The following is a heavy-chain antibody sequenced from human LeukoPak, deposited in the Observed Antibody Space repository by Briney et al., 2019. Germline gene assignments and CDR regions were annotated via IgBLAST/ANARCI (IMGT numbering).Heavy chain of an antibody. J-gene: IGHJ4*02. CDR2: ISSYSSHI. V-gene: IGHV3-21*01. CDR1: GFTFSSYR. Sequence: GGSLRLSCAASGFTFSSYRMNWVRQAPGKGLEWVSSISSYSSHIFYADSVKGRFTISRDNAKNSLYLQMTSLRAEDTAVYYCARDGLLRGEGTLVTVSS. D-gene: IGHD2-21*01. CDR3: ARDGLL.